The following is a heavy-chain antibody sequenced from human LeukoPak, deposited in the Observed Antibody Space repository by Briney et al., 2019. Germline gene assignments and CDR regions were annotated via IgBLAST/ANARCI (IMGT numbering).Heavy chain of an antibody. CDR2: INPNSGGT. V-gene: IGHV1-2*02. Sequence: ASVKVSCKASGYTFTGYYMHWVRQAPGQGLEWMGWINPNSGGTNYAQKFQGRVTMTRDTSISTAYMELSRLRSDDTAVYYCARDIWCGQFTYAFDIWGQGTMVTVSS. D-gene: IGHD3-10*01. CDR3: ARDIWCGQFTYAFDI. J-gene: IGHJ3*02. CDR1: GYTFTGYY.